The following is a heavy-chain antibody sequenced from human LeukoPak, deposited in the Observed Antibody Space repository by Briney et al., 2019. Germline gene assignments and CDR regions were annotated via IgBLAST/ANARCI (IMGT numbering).Heavy chain of an antibody. J-gene: IGHJ6*02. D-gene: IGHD3-16*01. V-gene: IGHV3-30*02. CDR2: IRSDGTTK. CDR1: GFTFSSYG. Sequence: GGSLRLSCAASGFTFSSYGMHWVRQAPGKGLEWVAFIRSDGTTKYYADSVKGRFTISRDNSKNTLYLQMNSLRADDTAVYYCARGIRGPAGMWRSYYGMDVWGQGTTVTVSS. CDR3: ARGIRGPAGMWRSYYGMDV.